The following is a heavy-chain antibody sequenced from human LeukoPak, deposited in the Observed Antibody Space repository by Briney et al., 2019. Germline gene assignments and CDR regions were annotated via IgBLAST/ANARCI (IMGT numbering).Heavy chain of an antibody. Sequence: GGSLRLSCAASGFTFSSYDMSWVRQAPGKGLEWVSASGGDGGSTYADSVKGRFTISRDSSKNTLYLQMNGLRAEDTATYYCAKALNYWYFDLWGRGNLVTVSS. CDR1: GFTFSSYD. V-gene: IGHV3-23*01. CDR2: SGGDGGST. J-gene: IGHJ2*01. CDR3: AKALNYWYFDL.